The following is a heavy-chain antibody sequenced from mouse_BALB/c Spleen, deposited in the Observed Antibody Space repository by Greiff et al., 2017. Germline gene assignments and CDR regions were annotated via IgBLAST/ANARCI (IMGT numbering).Heavy chain of an antibody. Sequence: QVQLQQSGAELVKPGASVKLSCKASGYTFTSYWMHWVKQRPGQGLEWIGEINPSNGRTNYNEKFKSKATLTVDKSSSTAYMQLSSLTSEDSAVYYCARWTTAIDYWGQGTTLTVSS. J-gene: IGHJ2*01. CDR2: INPSNGRT. D-gene: IGHD1-2*01. CDR1: GYTFTSYW. V-gene: IGHV1S81*02. CDR3: ARWTTAIDY.